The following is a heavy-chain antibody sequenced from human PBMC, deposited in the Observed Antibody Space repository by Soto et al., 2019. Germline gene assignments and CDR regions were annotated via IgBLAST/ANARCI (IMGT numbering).Heavy chain of an antibody. D-gene: IGHD6-6*01. CDR2: ISAYNGNT. CDR1: GYTFTSYG. Sequence: ASVKVSCKASGYTFTSYGISWVRQAPGQGLEWMGWISAYNGNTNYAQKLQGRVTMTTDTSTSTAYMELRSLRSDDTAVYYCARDLLGLQSIAARRLVDPWGQGTLVPVSS. J-gene: IGHJ5*02. V-gene: IGHV1-18*01. CDR3: ARDLLGLQSIAARRLVDP.